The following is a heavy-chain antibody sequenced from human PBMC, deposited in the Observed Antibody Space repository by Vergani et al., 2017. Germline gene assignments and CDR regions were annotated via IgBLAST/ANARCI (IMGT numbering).Heavy chain of an antibody. CDR1: EYSFGNYW. Sequence: EVELVQSGPEMRNTGESLKISCKGSEYSFGNYWIGWVRQMPGKGLEWMGIIYPADSDTRYSPSFQGQVTISADKSISTAFLQWDSLKASDTALYYCARHTTYTDSWGQGTLVTVSS. CDR3: ARHTTYTDS. CDR2: IYPADSDT. V-gene: IGHV5-51*01. D-gene: IGHD1-1*01. J-gene: IGHJ4*02.